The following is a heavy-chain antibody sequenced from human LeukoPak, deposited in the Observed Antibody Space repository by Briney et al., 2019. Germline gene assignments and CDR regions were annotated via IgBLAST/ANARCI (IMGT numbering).Heavy chain of an antibody. V-gene: IGHV3-73*01. CDR1: GFTFSGSA. Sequence: GGSLRLSCAASGFTFSGSAISWVRQASGKGLEWVGRIGSKADSYATAYAASVKGRLTISRDDSKNTAYLQMNSLKTEDTAVYYCTTTVTTPYYYYSVDVWGQGTTVTVSS. CDR3: TTTVTTPYYYYSVDV. CDR2: IGSKADSYAT. D-gene: IGHD4-17*01. J-gene: IGHJ6*02.